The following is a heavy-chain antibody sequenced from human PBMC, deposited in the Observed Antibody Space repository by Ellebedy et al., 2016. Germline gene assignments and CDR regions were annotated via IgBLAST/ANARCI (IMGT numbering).Heavy chain of an antibody. CDR2: IKSKTDGGTT. J-gene: IGHJ4*02. V-gene: IGHV3-15*01. Sequence: GESLKISCAASGFTFSNAWMSWVRQAPGKGLEWVGRIKSKTDGGTTDYAAPVKGRFTISRDDSKNTLYLQMNSLKTEDTAVYYCTTGLDVRYSSSSDYWGQGTLVTVSS. D-gene: IGHD6-6*01. CDR1: GFTFSNAW. CDR3: TTGLDVRYSSSSDY.